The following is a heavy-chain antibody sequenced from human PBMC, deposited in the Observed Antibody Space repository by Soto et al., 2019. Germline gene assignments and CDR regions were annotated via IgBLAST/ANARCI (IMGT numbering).Heavy chain of an antibody. V-gene: IGHV3-23*01. CDR3: AKDRMSRNSVCVPFDV. J-gene: IGHJ3*01. CDR2: VGVAVIDS. D-gene: IGHD4-4*01. CDR1: GFIFHNYS. Sequence: LGLFCAASGFIFHNYSMSWFRQAPGTRLEGDASVGVAVIDSDYAECERGRLNSSRNNTKNSPNLQMNSLRAEDKAIYTSAKDRMSRNSVCVPFDVWGQGTMVTVSS.